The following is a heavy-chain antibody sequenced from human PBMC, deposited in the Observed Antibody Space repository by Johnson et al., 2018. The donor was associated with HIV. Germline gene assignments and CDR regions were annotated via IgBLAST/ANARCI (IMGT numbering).Heavy chain of an antibody. J-gene: IGHJ3*02. V-gene: IGHV3-30*02. CDR1: GFTFDDYD. CDR3: AREEVVVAATQDDAFDI. D-gene: IGHD2-15*01. Sequence: QVQLVESGGGVVRPGGSLRLSCAASGFTFDDYDVHWVRQAPGKGLEWVAFIRYDGNNKFYADSVKGRFTISRDNAKNTLYLQMNSLRSEDTAIYYCAREEVVVAATQDDAFDIWGRGTMVTVSS. CDR2: IRYDGNNK.